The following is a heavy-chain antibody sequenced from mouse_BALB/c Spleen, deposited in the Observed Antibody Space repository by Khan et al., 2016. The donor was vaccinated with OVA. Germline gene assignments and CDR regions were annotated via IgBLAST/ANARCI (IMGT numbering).Heavy chain of an antibody. D-gene: IGHD2-1*01. V-gene: IGHV2-3*01. CDR2: IWGDGST. CDR3: ALIYYGNDCFAY. Sequence: QVQLKQSGPGLVAPSQSLSIRCTVSGLSLTNYGVSWVRQPPGKGLAWLGVIWGDGSTNYHSVLKSRLTINKDNFKSQVFVTLNSLRSDVTAPYFCALIYYGNDCFAYWGQGTLVTVSA. J-gene: IGHJ3*01. CDR1: GLSLTNYG.